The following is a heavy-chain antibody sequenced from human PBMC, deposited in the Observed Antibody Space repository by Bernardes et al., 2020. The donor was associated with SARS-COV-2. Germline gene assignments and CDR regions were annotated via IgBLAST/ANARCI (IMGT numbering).Heavy chain of an antibody. V-gene: IGHV3-23*01. CDR3: ASRWGV. CDR1: GIPFRVTA. Sequence: GGPLRLLCAACGIPFRVTAVEWLRRTAGKGPQWVSSISDTGGGTDYADSVKGRFTISRDNSKNTLYLQMYSLTVDDTATFYCASRWGVWGQGVLVTVSA. J-gene: IGHJ4*02. CDR2: ISDTGGGT. D-gene: IGHD3-10*01.